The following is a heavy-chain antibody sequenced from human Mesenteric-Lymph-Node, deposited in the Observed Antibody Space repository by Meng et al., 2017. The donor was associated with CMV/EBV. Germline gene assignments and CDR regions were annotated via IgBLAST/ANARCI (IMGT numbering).Heavy chain of an antibody. V-gene: IGHV1-18*01. J-gene: IGHJ5*02. CDR3: ARGPPATPTGWFDP. CDR1: GYTFTGFG. D-gene: IGHD2-15*01. CDR2: ITGYNGNT. Sequence: SVKVSCKASGYTFTGFGINWVRQAPGQGLEWMGWITGYNGNTNYAQKLQGRVTMTTDTSTSTAYMELRSLRSDDTAVYYCARGPPATPTGWFDPWGQGTRVTVSS.